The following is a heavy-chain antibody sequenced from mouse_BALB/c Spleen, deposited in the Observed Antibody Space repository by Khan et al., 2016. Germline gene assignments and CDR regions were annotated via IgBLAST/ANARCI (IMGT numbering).Heavy chain of an antibody. J-gene: IGHJ2*01. Sequence: QVQLQQSGAELARPGASVKLSCKASGYTCTDYYINWVKQRTGQGLEWIGEIYPGSGNTYYNEKFKGKATLTADKSSSTAYMQISSLTSEDSAVYFCARSVDYGSYVDYWGQGTTLTGSS. V-gene: IGHV1-77*01. CDR3: ARSVDYGSYVDY. CDR2: IYPGSGNT. CDR1: GYTCTDYY. D-gene: IGHD2-2*01.